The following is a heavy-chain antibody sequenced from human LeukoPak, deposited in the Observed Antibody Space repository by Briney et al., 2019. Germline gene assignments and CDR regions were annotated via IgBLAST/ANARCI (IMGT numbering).Heavy chain of an antibody. Sequence: ASVKVSCKASGYTFTSYDINWVRQATGQGLEWMGWMNPNSGNTGYAQKFQGRVTMTRNTSISTAYMELSSLRSEDTAVYYCARVGVGANHYYYYGMDVRGQGTTVTVSS. J-gene: IGHJ6*02. D-gene: IGHD1-26*01. CDR2: MNPNSGNT. V-gene: IGHV1-8*01. CDR3: ARVGVGANHYYYYGMDV. CDR1: GYTFTSYD.